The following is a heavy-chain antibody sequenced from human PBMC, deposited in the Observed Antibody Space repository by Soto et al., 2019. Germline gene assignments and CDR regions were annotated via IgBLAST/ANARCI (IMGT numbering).Heavy chain of an antibody. J-gene: IGHJ6*02. D-gene: IGHD3-10*01. CDR2: INTKFGDT. V-gene: IGHV1-2*02. CDR3: ARNMDYYYGPGSGNGHGF. Sequence: QVQLVQSGAEVKEPGDSVRVSCEASGYTFTAYYIHWVRQAPGQGLEWMGWINTKFGDTTYAQDFQVRVSMTRDMSISPVYMEWSRPTSGDTAIYYCARNMDYYYGPGSGNGHGFWGQGTTVTVFS. CDR1: GYTFTAYY.